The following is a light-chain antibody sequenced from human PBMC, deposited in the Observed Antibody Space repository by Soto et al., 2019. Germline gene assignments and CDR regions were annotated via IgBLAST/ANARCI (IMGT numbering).Light chain of an antibody. CDR2: AAS. Sequence: DIQMTQSPSSLSASVGDRVTITCRASQSISSYLNWYQQKPGKAPKLMIYAASSLQSGVPSRFSGSGSGTDFTFTIISLQPEDFATYYCQQSYSTPRTFGQGTKVDIK. V-gene: IGKV1-39*01. J-gene: IGKJ1*01. CDR1: QSISSY. CDR3: QQSYSTPRT.